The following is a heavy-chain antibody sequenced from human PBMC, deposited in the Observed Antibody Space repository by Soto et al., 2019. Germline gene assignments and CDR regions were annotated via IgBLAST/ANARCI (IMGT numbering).Heavy chain of an antibody. CDR2: IKSKTDGGTT. D-gene: IGHD6-6*01. V-gene: IGHV3-15*01. CDR3: TTAEYSSSFYYYYYYMDV. CDR1: GFTFSNAW. J-gene: IGHJ6*03. Sequence: GGSLRLSCAASGFTFSNAWMSWVRQAPGKGLEWVGRIKSKTDGGTTDYAAPVKGRFTISRDDSKNTLYLQMNSLKTEDTAVYYCTTAEYSSSFYYYYYYMDVWGKGTTVTVSS.